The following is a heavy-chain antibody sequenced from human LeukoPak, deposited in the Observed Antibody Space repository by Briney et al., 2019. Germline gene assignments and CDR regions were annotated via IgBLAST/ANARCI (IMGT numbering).Heavy chain of an antibody. D-gene: IGHD1-1*01. CDR2: ISSSGSTI. Sequence: GGSLRLSCAASGFTFSSYEMNWVRQAPGKGLEWVSYISSSGSTIHYADSVKGRFTISRDNAKNSLYLQMNSLRAEDTAVYYCAREGTTGTTHYYYGMDVWGKGTTVTVSS. CDR1: GFTFSSYE. J-gene: IGHJ6*04. CDR3: AREGTTGTTHYYYGMDV. V-gene: IGHV3-48*03.